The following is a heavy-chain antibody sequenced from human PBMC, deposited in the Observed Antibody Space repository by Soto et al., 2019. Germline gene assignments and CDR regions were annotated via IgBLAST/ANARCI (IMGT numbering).Heavy chain of an antibody. CDR2: IYYSGST. CDR3: AREKLMDNWFDP. D-gene: IGHD2-8*01. Sequence: TSETLSLTCTVSGGSISSGDYYWSWIRQPPGKGLEWIGYIYYSGSTYYNPSLKSRVTISVDPSNNQFSLKLSSVTTADTDVYYCAREKLMDNWFDPWGQGTLVNVSS. V-gene: IGHV4-30-4*01. CDR1: GGSISSGDYY. J-gene: IGHJ5*02.